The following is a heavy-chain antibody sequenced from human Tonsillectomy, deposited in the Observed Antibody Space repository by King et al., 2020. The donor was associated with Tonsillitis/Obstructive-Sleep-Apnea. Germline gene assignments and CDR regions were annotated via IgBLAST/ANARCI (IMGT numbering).Heavy chain of an antibody. D-gene: IGHD5-12*01. CDR1: GGSISSSSYY. CDR2: ILYSGST. J-gene: IGHJ4*02. CDR3: SRHPRGSGYDYMRRGGTYLDY. Sequence: QLQESGPGLVKPLETLSLTCTVSGGSISSSSYYWGWIRQPPGKGLEWIGGILYSGSTYYNPSLKSRFTISVVPSKNQFSLKLSSLTAADTAGYYCSRHPRGSGYDYMRRGGTYLDYWGQGTLVTVSS. V-gene: IGHV4-39*01.